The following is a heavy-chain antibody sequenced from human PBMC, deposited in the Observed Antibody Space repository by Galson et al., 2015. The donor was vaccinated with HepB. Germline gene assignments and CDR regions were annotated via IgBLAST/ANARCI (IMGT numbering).Heavy chain of an antibody. CDR1: GFTFSSYA. J-gene: IGHJ4*02. D-gene: IGHD1-26*01. CDR3: PKGVGGSYEGFDY. Sequence: SLRLSCAASGFTFSSYAMSWVRQAPGKGLEWVSGIGGNGRSTYYADFVKGRFTISRDNSKNTLYLQMNSLRAEDTAIYYCPKGVGGSYEGFDYWGQGTLVTVSS. CDR2: IGGNGRST. V-gene: IGHV3-23*01.